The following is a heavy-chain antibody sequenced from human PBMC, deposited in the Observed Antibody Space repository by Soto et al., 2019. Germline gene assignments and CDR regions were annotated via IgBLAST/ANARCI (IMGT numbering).Heavy chain of an antibody. CDR1: GYSFTSYW. CDR3: CAFGGVIVIRDAFDI. D-gene: IGHD3-16*02. V-gene: IGHV5-51*01. Sequence: PGESLKISCKGSGYSFTSYWIGWVRQMPGKGLEWMAIIYPGDSDTRYSPSFQGQVTISADKSISTAYLQWSSLRAEDTAVYYCCAFGGVIVIRDAFDIWGQGTMVTVSS. J-gene: IGHJ3*02. CDR2: IYPGDSDT.